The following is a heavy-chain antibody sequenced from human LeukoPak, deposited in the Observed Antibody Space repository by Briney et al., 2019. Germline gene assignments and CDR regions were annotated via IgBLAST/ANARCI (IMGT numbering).Heavy chain of an antibody. D-gene: IGHD2-21*02. Sequence: GGSLRLSCAASGFTFSSYAMHWVRQAPGKGLEWVAVISYDGSNKYYADSVKGRFTISRDNSKNTLYLQMNNLRAEDAAMYFCAKVRGWYCGGDCAIDTWGQGTLVTVSS. CDR1: GFTFSSYA. CDR3: AKVRGWYCGGDCAIDT. J-gene: IGHJ5*02. V-gene: IGHV3-30*04. CDR2: ISYDGSNK.